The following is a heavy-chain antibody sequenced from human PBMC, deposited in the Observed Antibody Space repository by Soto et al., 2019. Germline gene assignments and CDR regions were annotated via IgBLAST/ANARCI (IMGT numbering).Heavy chain of an antibody. Sequence: QVQLQESGPGLVKPSQTLSLTCTVSGGSISSGGYYWSWIRQHPGKGLEWIGYIYYSGSTYYNPSLKSRVTISVDTSKNQFSLKLSSVTAADTAVYYCSGSGYELYWFDPWGQGTLVTVSS. J-gene: IGHJ5*02. CDR3: SGSGYELYWFDP. CDR1: GGSISSGGYY. D-gene: IGHD3-22*01. CDR2: IYYSGST. V-gene: IGHV4-31*03.